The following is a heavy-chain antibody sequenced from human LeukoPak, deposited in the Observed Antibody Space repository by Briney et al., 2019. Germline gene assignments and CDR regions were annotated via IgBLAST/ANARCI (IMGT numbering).Heavy chain of an antibody. CDR3: ARPKRGARTAFDI. V-gene: IGHV5-51*01. CDR2: FYPGDSDT. Sequence: GESLKISCKGSGYSFTSYWIGWVRQMPGKGLEWMGIFYPGDSDTRYSPSFQGQVTISADKSISTAYLQWSSLKASDTAMYYCARPKRGARTAFDIWGQGTMVTVSS. D-gene: IGHD1-26*01. CDR1: GYSFTSYW. J-gene: IGHJ3*02.